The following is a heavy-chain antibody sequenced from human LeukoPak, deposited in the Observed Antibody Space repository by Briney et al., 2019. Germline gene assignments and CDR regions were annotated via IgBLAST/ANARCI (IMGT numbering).Heavy chain of an antibody. CDR1: GFTFSSYA. V-gene: IGHV3-23*01. D-gene: IGHD3-10*01. J-gene: IGHJ5*02. Sequence: PGGSLRLSCAASGFTFSSYAMSWVHQAPGKGLEWVSAISGSGGSTYYADSVKGRFTISRDNSKNTLYLQMNSLRAEDTAVYYCAKDQSKVRSPGKNWFDPWGQGTLVTVSS. CDR2: ISGSGGST. CDR3: AKDQSKVRSPGKNWFDP.